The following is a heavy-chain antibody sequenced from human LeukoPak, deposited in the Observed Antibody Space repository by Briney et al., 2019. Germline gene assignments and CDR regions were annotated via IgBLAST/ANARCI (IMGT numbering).Heavy chain of an antibody. J-gene: IGHJ6*03. V-gene: IGHV3-23*01. CDR3: AKDPPRSFSGDYYYYMDV. CDR2: ISGSGGST. D-gene: IGHD1-26*01. CDR1: GFTFRNYG. Sequence: PGGSLRLSCAASGFTFRNYGMNWVRQAPGKGLEWVSSISGSGGSTFYADSVKGRFTISRDNSKNTLYLQMNSLRAEDTAVYYCAKDPPRSFSGDYYYYMDVWGKGTTVTISS.